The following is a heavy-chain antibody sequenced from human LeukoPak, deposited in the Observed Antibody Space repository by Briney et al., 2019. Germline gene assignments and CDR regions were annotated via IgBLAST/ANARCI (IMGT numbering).Heavy chain of an antibody. D-gene: IGHD2-2*01. Sequence: PSETLSLTCIASGGSISSYYWSWIRRPPGKGLESIGYIYYSGSTNYNPSLKSRVTISVDTSKNQFSLKLSSVTAADTAVYYCARSIGYVVVWGQGTLVTVSS. V-gene: IGHV4-59*01. CDR2: IYYSGST. J-gene: IGHJ4*02. CDR1: GGSISSYY. CDR3: ARSIGYVVV.